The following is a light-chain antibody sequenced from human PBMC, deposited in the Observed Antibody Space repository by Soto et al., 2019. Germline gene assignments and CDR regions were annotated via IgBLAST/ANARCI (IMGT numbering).Light chain of an antibody. CDR2: SNN. V-gene: IGLV1-44*01. CDR3: AAWDDRLNGWV. CDR1: SSNIGSNT. Sequence: QSVLTQPPSASGTPGQRVTISCSGSSSNIGSNTVNWYQQLPGTAPKLLIYSNNQRPSGVPDRFSGSKSGTSASLAISGLQSEAEADDYCAAWDDRLNGWVFGGGTKVPVL. J-gene: IGLJ3*02.